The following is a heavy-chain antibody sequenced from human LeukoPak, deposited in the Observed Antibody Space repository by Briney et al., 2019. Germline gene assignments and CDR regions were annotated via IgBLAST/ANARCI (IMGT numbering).Heavy chain of an antibody. D-gene: IGHD5-12*01. CDR2: INPNSGGT. Sequence: ASVKVSCKASGYTFTSYDINWVRQAPGQGLEWMGWINPNSGGTNYAQKFQGRVTMTRDTSISTAYMELSRLRSDDTAVYYCARDLSGYSGYDYGYWGQGTLVTVSS. J-gene: IGHJ4*02. V-gene: IGHV1-2*02. CDR3: ARDLSGYSGYDYGY. CDR1: GYTFTSYD.